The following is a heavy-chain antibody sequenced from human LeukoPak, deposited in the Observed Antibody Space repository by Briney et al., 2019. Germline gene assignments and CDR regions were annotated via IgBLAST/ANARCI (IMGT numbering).Heavy chain of an antibody. CDR1: GCRFTSYW. Sequence: GEALKISCQGSGCRFTSYWIGWVRQLPGKGLECRGIIYHGDSDTRYSPSFQGQVTISADKSISTAYLQWSSLKASDTAMYYCARRRAGYCSGGSCYSHAFDIWGQGTMVTVSS. CDR3: ARRRAGYCSGGSCYSHAFDI. D-gene: IGHD2-15*01. J-gene: IGHJ3*02. CDR2: IYHGDSDT. V-gene: IGHV5-51*01.